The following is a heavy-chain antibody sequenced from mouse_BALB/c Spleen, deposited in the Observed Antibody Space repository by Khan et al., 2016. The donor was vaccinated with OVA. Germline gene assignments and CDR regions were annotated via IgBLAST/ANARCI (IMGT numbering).Heavy chain of an antibody. CDR3: TRSSNYGYFDV. J-gene: IGHJ1*01. CDR1: GYTFTSYY. Sequence: QVQLQQSGAELVKPGASVKLSCKASGYTFTSYYMYWVKQRPGQGLEWIGEINPSNGGTNFNEKFKSKATLTVDKSSSTAYMQLSSLTSEDSAVYYCTRSSNYGYFDVWGAGTTVTVSS. V-gene: IGHV1S81*02. D-gene: IGHD6-1*01. CDR2: INPSNGGT.